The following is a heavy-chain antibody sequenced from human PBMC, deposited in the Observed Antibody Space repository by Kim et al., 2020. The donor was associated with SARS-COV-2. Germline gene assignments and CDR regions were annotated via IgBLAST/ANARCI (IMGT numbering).Heavy chain of an antibody. CDR1: GYTFSDYY. D-gene: IGHD3-10*01. J-gene: IGHJ4*02. Sequence: ASVKVSCEASGYTFSDYYIHWLRQAPGQGLEWMGRINPKSGETYYAQRFRGRIIMTRDTSVTTAYMELRWLSSDDTALYYCARDRVFLTVRGHQTFAYWGQGSLVTVS. V-gene: IGHV1-2*06. CDR3: ARDRVFLTVRGHQTFAY. CDR2: INPKSGET.